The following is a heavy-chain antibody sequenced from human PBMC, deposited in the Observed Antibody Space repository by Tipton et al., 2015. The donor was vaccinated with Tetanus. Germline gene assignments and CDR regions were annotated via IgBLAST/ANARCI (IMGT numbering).Heavy chain of an antibody. CDR1: GGSISSGTFY. CDR3: ARQSSREVWLQRQWVMFFYGLDV. D-gene: IGHD1-26*01. CDR2: IYYTGST. Sequence: TLSLTCTVSGGSISSGTFYWDWLRQPPGKPLEWIGNIYYTGSTLQNPSLKSRVTMSLDRSKNQFYLEVRSVTAADTAVYYCARQSSREVWLQRQWVMFFYGLDVWGQGTTVTISS. J-gene: IGHJ6*02. V-gene: IGHV4-39*01.